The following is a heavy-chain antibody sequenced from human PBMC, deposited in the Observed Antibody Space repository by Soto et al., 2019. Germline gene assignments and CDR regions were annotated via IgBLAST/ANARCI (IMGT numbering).Heavy chain of an antibody. CDR3: ARATHLEHDYGDYEWSRAWGYFDY. CDR2: IKQDGSEK. V-gene: IGHV3-7*03. CDR1: GFTFSSYW. J-gene: IGHJ4*02. Sequence: VGSLRLSCAASGFTFSSYWMSWVRRAPGKGLEWVANIKQDGSEKYYVDSVKGRFTISRDNAKNSLYLQMNSLRAEDTAVYYCARATHLEHDYGDYEWSRAWGYFDYCGQRTLVTVS. D-gene: IGHD4-17*01.